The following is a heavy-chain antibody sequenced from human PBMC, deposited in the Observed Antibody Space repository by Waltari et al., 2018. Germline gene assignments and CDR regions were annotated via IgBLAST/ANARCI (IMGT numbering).Heavy chain of an antibody. Sequence: EVRLAESGGGLVKPGGSLRLPCIAPGFEFSDGAMNWVRQTPGTGLEWVSSIGGTHSNIFYAESVKGRFIVSRDNAKSSLYLQMDNLRAEDSGLYYCTRDLYGSGGDWFDPWGQGTLVTVSS. D-gene: IGHD3-10*01. J-gene: IGHJ5*02. CDR1: GFEFSDGA. V-gene: IGHV3-21*01. CDR3: TRDLYGSGGDWFDP. CDR2: IGGTHSNI.